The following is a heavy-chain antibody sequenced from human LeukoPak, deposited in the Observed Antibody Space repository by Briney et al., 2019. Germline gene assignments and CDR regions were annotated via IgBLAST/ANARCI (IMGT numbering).Heavy chain of an antibody. J-gene: IGHJ4*02. CDR2: FDPEDGET. Sequence: GASVKVSCKVSGYTLTELSVHWVRQAPGKGLEWMGGFDPEDGETIYAQKFQGRVTMTEDTSTDTAYMELSSLRSEDTAVYYCATDIDSSGYYLFDYWGQGTLVTVSS. V-gene: IGHV1-24*01. CDR3: ATDIDSSGYYLFDY. CDR1: GYTLTELS. D-gene: IGHD3-22*01.